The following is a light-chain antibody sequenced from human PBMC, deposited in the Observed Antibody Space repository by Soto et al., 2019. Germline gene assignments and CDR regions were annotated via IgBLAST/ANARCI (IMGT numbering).Light chain of an antibody. J-gene: IGKJ3*01. CDR3: QQRSNWPPIT. Sequence: EIVLTQSPVTLSLSPGERATLSCRASQSVSSYLAWYQQKPGQAPRLLIYDASNRATGIPARFSGSGSGTDFTLTISSLEPEDFAVYYCQQRSNWPPITFGPGTKVDLK. CDR1: QSVSSY. CDR2: DAS. V-gene: IGKV3-11*01.